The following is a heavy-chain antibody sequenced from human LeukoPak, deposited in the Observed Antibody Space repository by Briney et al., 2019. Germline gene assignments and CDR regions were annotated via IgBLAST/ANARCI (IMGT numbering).Heavy chain of an antibody. CDR1: GGSISSGGYY. CDR2: IYYSGST. J-gene: IGHJ6*03. V-gene: IGHV4-31*03. Sequence: PSQTLSLTCTVSGGSISSGGYYWSWIRQHPGKGLEWIGYIYYSGSTYYNPSLKSRVTISVDTSKNQFSLKLCSVTAADTAVYYCARDGHDYDDYASSYYYYYMDVWGKGTTVTVSS. CDR3: ARDGHDYDDYASSYYYYYMDV. D-gene: IGHD4-17*01.